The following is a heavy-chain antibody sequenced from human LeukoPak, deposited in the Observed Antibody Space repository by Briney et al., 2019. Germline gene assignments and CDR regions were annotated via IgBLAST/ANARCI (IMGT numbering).Heavy chain of an antibody. Sequence: GSLRLSCASSGFTFSSYGMHWVRQAPGKGLEWVAFIRYDGSNKYYADSLKGRFTISRDNSKNTLYLQMNSLRAEDTAVYYCAKMGLIVALDYWGQGTLVTVSS. CDR3: AKMGLIVALDY. D-gene: IGHD3-22*01. CDR1: GFTFSSYG. CDR2: IRYDGSNK. J-gene: IGHJ4*02. V-gene: IGHV3-30*02.